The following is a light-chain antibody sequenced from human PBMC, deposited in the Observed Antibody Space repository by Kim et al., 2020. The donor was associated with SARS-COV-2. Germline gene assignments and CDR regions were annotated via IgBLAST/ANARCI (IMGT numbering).Light chain of an antibody. J-gene: IGLJ2*01. CDR2: YDD. V-gene: IGLV3-21*04. CDR3: QVWDSSSDHVV. CDR1: NLCRQS. Sequence: PGKTARITCGGNNLCRQSVHWYQQKPGQAPVLVIYYDDNRPSGIPERFSGSNSGNTATLTISRVEAGDEADYYCQVWDSSSDHVVFGGGTQLTVL.